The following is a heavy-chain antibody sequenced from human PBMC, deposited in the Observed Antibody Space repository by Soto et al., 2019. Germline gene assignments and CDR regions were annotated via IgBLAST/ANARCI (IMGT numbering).Heavy chain of an antibody. V-gene: IGHV3-7*04. Sequence: PGGSLRLSCAASGFTFSSYGLTWVRQAPGKGLEWVANIKPDGSKKWYGDSVKGRFTISRDNTKNSLYLQMNSLRAEDTAVYYCARGDYHDTSGPFSDAFDVWGQGTMVTVSS. CDR1: GFTFSSYG. CDR2: IKPDGSKK. J-gene: IGHJ3*01. CDR3: ARGDYHDTSGPFSDAFDV. D-gene: IGHD3-22*01.